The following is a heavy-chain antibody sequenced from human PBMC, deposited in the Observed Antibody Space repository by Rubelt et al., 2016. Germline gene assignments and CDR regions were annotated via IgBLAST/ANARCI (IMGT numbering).Heavy chain of an antibody. V-gene: IGHV4-39*07. Sequence: QLQLQESGPGLVKPSETLSLTCTVSGGSISSSSYYWGWIRQPPGKGLEWIGSIYYSGSTNYNPSLKSRVTISVDKSKNQASRKLSSVTAADTAVYYCAGSSSPFDWFDPWGQGTLVTVSS. CDR2: IYYSGST. CDR3: AGSSSPFDWFDP. D-gene: IGHD6-6*01. J-gene: IGHJ5*02. CDR1: GGSISSSSYY.